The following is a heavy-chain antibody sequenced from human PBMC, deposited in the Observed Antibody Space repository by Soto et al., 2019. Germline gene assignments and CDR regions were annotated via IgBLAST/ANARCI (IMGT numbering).Heavy chain of an antibody. J-gene: IGHJ4*02. CDR2: FYSLGTS. D-gene: IGHD2-15*01. Sequence: SETLSLTCTISGGSINDYYWSWIRQSPGKGLEWIGFFYSLGTSYYNPSLKSRVTISLDTSKREYSLTLSFVTAVDTVVYYCATGRYSCGSEYWGQGALVTVSS. CDR1: GGSINDYY. CDR3: ATGRYSCGSEY. V-gene: IGHV4-59*01.